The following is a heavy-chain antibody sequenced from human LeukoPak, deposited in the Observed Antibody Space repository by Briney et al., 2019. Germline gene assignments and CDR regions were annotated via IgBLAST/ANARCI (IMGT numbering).Heavy chain of an antibody. CDR1: GFTFSDYW. CDR3: AREGKRRLARDAFDI. Sequence: GGSLRLSCAASGFTFSDYWMSWVRQAPGKGLELVADINQDGSDKHFADSLKGRFTVSRDNAKSSLYLQLNSLGAEDAAVYYCAREGKRRLARDAFDIWGQGTMVTVSS. V-gene: IGHV3-7*01. D-gene: IGHD1-1*01. CDR2: INQDGSDK. J-gene: IGHJ3*02.